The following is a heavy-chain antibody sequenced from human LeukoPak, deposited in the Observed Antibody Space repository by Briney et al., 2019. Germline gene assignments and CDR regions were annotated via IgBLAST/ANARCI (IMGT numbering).Heavy chain of an antibody. D-gene: IGHD4-23*01. J-gene: IGHJ4*02. CDR1: GFTFSSYA. CDR3: AKALYGGNVLYFDY. CDR2: IPGSGGAT. V-gene: IGHV3-23*01. Sequence: PGGSLRLSCAASGFTFSSYAIRWVRQAPGTGLEWVSSIPGSGGATYYADSVRGRFSISRDSSKNTVYLQMNSLRDEDTAVYYCAKALYGGNVLYFDYWGQGTLVTVSS.